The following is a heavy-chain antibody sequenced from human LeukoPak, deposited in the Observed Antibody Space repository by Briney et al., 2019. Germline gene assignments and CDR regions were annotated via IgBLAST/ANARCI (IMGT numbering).Heavy chain of an antibody. V-gene: IGHV3-23*01. CDR2: ISGGGETT. CDR3: ARDYADYVGYFFFDY. CDR1: GFTFNNYA. D-gene: IGHD4-17*01. Sequence: EGSLRLSCAASGFTFNNYAMNWVRQAPGKGLEWVSSISGGGETTYHADSAKGRFTISRDNSQNTLYLQMNSLRAEDTAVYYCARDYADYVGYFFFDYWGQGTLVTVSS. J-gene: IGHJ4*02.